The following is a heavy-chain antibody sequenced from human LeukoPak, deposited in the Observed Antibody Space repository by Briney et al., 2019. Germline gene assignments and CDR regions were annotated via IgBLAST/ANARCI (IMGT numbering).Heavy chain of an antibody. V-gene: IGHV3-15*01. J-gene: IGHJ5*02. CDR2: IKSKTDGGTT. CDR1: GFTFNNAW. D-gene: IGHD6-13*01. Sequence: PGGSLRLSCAASGFTFNNAWMNWVRQAPGKGLEWVGRIKSKTDGGTTDYAAPVKDRFTISRDDSKNTLYLQMNSLRTEDTAVYYCTTVVAAAVNGWFDHWGQGTLVTVSS. CDR3: TTVVAAAVNGWFDH.